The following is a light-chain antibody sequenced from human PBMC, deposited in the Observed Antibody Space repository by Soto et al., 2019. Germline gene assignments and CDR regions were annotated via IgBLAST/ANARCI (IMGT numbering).Light chain of an antibody. J-gene: IGKJ4*01. CDR2: DPS. Sequence: DIQMTQSPSSLSASVGDRVTITCQASQDINNFLSWYQQKPGKSPKLLIYDPSNLETGGPSRFSGSGSGTTFIFTISSLQAEDIATYYCQQYDYFPRTFGGGTKVEIK. V-gene: IGKV1-33*01. CDR3: QQYDYFPRT. CDR1: QDINNF.